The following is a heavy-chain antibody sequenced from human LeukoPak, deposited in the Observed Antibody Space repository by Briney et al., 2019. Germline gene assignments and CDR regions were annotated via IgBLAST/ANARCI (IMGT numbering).Heavy chain of an antibody. J-gene: IGHJ5*02. D-gene: IGHD2-15*01. CDR2: IYYDATHA. CDR1: GFTFSNYA. Sequence: PGRSLRLSCVSSGFTFSNYAMHWVRQAPGKGLEWVALIYYDATHADYACSVKGRFTITRDNSKNTLYLQMNSLRPEDTSVYYGSRSGSWCSGGSCHGGNWFDPWGHGALVTVSS. CDR3: SRSGSWCSGGSCHGGNWFDP. V-gene: IGHV3-30*12.